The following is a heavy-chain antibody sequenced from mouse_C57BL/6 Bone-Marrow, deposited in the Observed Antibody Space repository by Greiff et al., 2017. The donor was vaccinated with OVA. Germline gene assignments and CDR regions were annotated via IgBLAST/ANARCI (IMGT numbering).Heavy chain of an antibody. V-gene: IGHV1-64*01. Sequence: QVQLQQPGAELVKPGASVKLSCKASGYTFTSYWMHWVKQRPGQGLEWIGMIHPNSGSTNYNEKFKNKATLTVDKSCSTASRQLSSLTSEDSAVYYCAREGLYYYGSSSFDYWGQGTTLTVSS. J-gene: IGHJ2*01. CDR3: AREGLYYYGSSSFDY. CDR2: IHPNSGST. D-gene: IGHD1-1*01. CDR1: GYTFTSYW.